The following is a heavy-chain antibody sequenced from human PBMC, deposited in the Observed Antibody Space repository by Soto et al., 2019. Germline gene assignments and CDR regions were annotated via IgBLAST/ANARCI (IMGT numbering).Heavy chain of an antibody. V-gene: IGHV3-53*01. CDR1: GFTVRSSQ. CDR2: IFIGGTT. J-gene: IGHJ5*02. CDR3: ARLCNYGSGTYSFRHNSFDT. Sequence: PGGSLRLSCAASGFTVRSSQMTWVRQAPGKALEWVSVIFIGGTTQYAVSVEGRFTISRDYGKNTVYLQMNSLRDADTAVYYCARLCNYGSGTYSFRHNSFDTWGEGTVVTV. D-gene: IGHD3-10*01.